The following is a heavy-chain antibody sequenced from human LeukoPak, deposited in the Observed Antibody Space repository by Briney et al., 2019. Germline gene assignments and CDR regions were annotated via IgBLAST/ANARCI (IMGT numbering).Heavy chain of an antibody. CDR1: GFTFRNYL. CDR3: APNWFDP. Sequence: GGSLRLSCAASGFTFRNYLMHCVRQGPGQGPVWVSRINSDGSTTTYADSVKGRFTISRDNAKNTLYLQMNSLRAEDTAVYYCAPNWFDPWGQGTLVTVSS. CDR2: INSDGSTT. J-gene: IGHJ5*02. V-gene: IGHV3-74*01.